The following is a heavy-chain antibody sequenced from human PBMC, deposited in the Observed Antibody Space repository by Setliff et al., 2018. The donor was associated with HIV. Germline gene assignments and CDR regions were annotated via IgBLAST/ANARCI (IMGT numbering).Heavy chain of an antibody. J-gene: IGHJ6*02. V-gene: IGHV4-39*07. CDR2: IYYSGST. CDR1: GGSISSSSYC. D-gene: IGHD6-19*01. Sequence: PSETLSLTCTVSGGSISSSSYCWGWIRQPPGKGLEWIGSIYYSGSTYYNPSLKSRVTISVDTSKNQFSLKLSSVTAADTAVYYCARDLYSSGWYGLYYYGMDVWGQGTTVTVSS. CDR3: ARDLYSSGWYGLYYYGMDV.